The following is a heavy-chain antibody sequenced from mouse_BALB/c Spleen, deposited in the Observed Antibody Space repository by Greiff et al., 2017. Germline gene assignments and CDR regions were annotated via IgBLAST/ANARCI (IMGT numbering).Heavy chain of an antibody. Sequence: EVNVVESGGGLVKPGGSLKLSCAASGFTFSSFGMHWVRQAPEKGLEWVAYISSGSSTIYYADTVKGRFTISRDNPKNTLFLQMTSLRSEDTAMYYCARYYYGSSHYAMDYWGQGTSVTVSS. D-gene: IGHD1-1*01. CDR3: ARYYYGSSHYAMDY. CDR2: ISSGSSTI. J-gene: IGHJ4*01. V-gene: IGHV5-17*02. CDR1: GFTFSSFG.